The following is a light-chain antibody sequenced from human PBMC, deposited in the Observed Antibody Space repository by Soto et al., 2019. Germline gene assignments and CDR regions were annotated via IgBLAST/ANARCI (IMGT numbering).Light chain of an antibody. J-gene: IGKJ4*01. CDR1: QSMYNN. CDR2: CAS. CDR3: QQYNNWPLT. Sequence: EIVMTQSPGTLSVSPGERATLSCRASQSMYNNLAWYQQKPGQAPRLLIYCASTRATGIPARFSGSGSGTEFTLTISSLQSEDFAVYYCQQYNNWPLTFGGGNKVEI. V-gene: IGKV3-15*01.